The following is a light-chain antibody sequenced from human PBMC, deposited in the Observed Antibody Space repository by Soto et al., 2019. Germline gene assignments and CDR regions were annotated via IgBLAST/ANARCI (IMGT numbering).Light chain of an antibody. Sequence: SYELTQPPSVSVAPGQTARITCGGNNXGSKSVHWYQQKPGQAAVLVVYDDSDRPSGIPERFSGSNSGNTATLTISRVEAGDEADYYCQVWDSSSDHRYVFGAGTKVTVL. V-gene: IGLV3-21*02. CDR2: DDS. CDR1: NXGSKS. J-gene: IGLJ1*01. CDR3: QVWDSSSDHRYV.